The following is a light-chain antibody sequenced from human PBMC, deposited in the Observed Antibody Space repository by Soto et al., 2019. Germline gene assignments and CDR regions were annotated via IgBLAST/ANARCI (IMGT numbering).Light chain of an antibody. Sequence: EVELTQSPVTLSLSPGERATPSWGASQSFRGLLAWYQQKPGQAPRLLIYDAYNRATGIPPRFSGSGSGTDFTLTISSLEPEDSAVYYCQQRHMWPITFGQGTRLEIK. V-gene: IGKV3-11*01. CDR3: QQRHMWPIT. CDR1: QSFRGL. CDR2: DAY. J-gene: IGKJ5*01.